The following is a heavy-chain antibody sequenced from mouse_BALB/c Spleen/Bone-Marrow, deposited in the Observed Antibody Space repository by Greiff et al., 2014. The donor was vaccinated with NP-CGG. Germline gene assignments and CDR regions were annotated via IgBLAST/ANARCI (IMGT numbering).Heavy chain of an antibody. CDR1: GYTFTSYT. Sequence: QVQLQQSGAELARPGASVKMSCKASGYTFTSYTMHWVKQRPGQGLEWIGYIYPSGGYTNYTQKFKDKATLTADKSSNTAYMQLCMLTTEDAAVEYGAREWYGNDAYWGQGTLVTVSA. V-gene: IGHV1-4*01. CDR3: AREWYGNDAY. J-gene: IGHJ3*01. D-gene: IGHD2-10*02. CDR2: IYPSGGYT.